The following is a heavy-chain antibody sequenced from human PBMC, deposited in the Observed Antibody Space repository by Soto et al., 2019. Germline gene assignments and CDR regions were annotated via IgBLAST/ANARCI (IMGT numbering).Heavy chain of an antibody. Sequence: PGGSLRLSCAASGFTFSSYTMNWVRQAPGKALEWVSSITSSSSYKFYADSVKGRFTISRDNAKNSLYLQMNSLSAEDTAVYYCARVAGEYRDYWGQGTLVT. V-gene: IGHV3-21*01. CDR2: ITSSSSYK. J-gene: IGHJ4*02. CDR3: ARVAGEYRDY. CDR1: GFTFSSYT. D-gene: IGHD2-21*01.